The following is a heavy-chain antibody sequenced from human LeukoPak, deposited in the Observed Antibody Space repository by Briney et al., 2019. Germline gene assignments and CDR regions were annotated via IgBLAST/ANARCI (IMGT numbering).Heavy chain of an antibody. V-gene: IGHV3-53*04. J-gene: IGHJ5*02. CDR1: NFNVSSNY. D-gene: IGHD2-8*02. Sequence: GGSLRLSCAASNFNVSSNYMSWVRQAPGKGLEWLSVLYGAGNTYYSDSVEGRFTISRHDSHNTLFLQMNSLRPEDTALYFCARGGTPGVSTGRIDLWGQGTWVTVSS. CDR2: LYGAGNT. CDR3: ARGGTPGVSTGRIDL.